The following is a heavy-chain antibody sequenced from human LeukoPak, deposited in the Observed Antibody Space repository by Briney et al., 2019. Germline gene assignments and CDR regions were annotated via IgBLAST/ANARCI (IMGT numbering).Heavy chain of an antibody. D-gene: IGHD3-10*01. CDR2: ISYDGSNE. CDR3: AKDLGEDALLWFGESTPFDY. J-gene: IGHJ4*02. Sequence: PGGSLRLSCAASGFTFSSYGMHWVRQAPGKGLEWVAVISYDGSNEYYADSVKGRFTISRDNSKNTLYLQMNSLRAEDTAVYYCAKDLGEDALLWFGESTPFDYWGQGTLVTVSP. CDR1: GFTFSSYG. V-gene: IGHV3-30*18.